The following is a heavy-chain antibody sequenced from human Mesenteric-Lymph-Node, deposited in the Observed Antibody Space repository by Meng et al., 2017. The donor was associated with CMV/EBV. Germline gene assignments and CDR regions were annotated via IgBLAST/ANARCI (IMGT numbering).Heavy chain of an antibody. D-gene: IGHD6-13*01. CDR3: ARDTVGIAAAGPDY. J-gene: IGHJ4*01. Sequence: GGSLRLSCAASGFTFSSYEMNWVCQAPGKGLEWVSYIRSSGSKIYYADSVKGRFTISRDNAKNSLYLQMNSLRAEDTAVYCCARDTVGIAAAGPDYWGHGTLVTVSS. V-gene: IGHV3-48*03. CDR1: GFTFSSYE. CDR2: IRSSGSKI.